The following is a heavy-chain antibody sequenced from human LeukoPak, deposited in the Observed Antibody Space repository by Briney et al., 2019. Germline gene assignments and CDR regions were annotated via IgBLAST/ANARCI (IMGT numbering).Heavy chain of an antibody. V-gene: IGHV1-18*01. CDR1: GYTFTSHG. CDR3: ARDPSNSSGYHAHFDP. CDR2: ISCYNGDT. J-gene: IGHJ5*02. Sequence: ASVKVSCKTYGYTFTSHGISWVRQAPGQGLEWMGWISCYNGDTMYAQNVQGRVTMTTDTSTRTAYIELRSLSSDDTAMYYCARDPSNSSGYHAHFDPWGQGTLVTVSS. D-gene: IGHD3-22*01.